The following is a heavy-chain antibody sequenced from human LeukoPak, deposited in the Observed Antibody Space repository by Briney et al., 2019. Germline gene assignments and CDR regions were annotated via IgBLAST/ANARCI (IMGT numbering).Heavy chain of an antibody. CDR3: ATHQLVKLQPHLILLNY. V-gene: IGHV1-24*01. CDR2: FDPEDGET. Sequence: GASVKVSCKVSGYTLTELSMHWVRQAPGKGLEWMGGFDPEDGETIYAQKFQGRVTMTEDTSTDTACMELSSLRSEDTAVYYCATHQLVKLQPHLILLNYWGQGTLVTVSS. D-gene: IGHD2-2*01. CDR1: GYTLTELS. J-gene: IGHJ4*02.